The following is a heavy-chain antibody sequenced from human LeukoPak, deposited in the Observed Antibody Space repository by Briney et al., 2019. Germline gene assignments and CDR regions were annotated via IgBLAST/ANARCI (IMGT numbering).Heavy chain of an antibody. CDR2: ISYDGYDK. V-gene: IGHV3-30*09. Sequence: QSGGSLRLSCAASGFTFNDYAMYWVRQAPGKGLEWVTLISYDGYDKSYADSVRGRFAISRDNSRNTLYLQMDSLGSEDTAVYYCARDFFPVVDSTWYEIGYWGQGTLVTVSS. J-gene: IGHJ4*02. CDR1: GFTFNDYA. D-gene: IGHD2-21*01. CDR3: ARDFFPVVDSTWYEIGY.